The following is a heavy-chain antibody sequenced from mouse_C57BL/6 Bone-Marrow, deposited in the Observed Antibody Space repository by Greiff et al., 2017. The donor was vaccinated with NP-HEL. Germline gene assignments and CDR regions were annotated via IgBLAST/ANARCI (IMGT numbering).Heavy chain of an antibody. J-gene: IGHJ3*01. CDR1: GFTFSSYG. CDR2: ISSGGSYT. Sequence: EVMLVESGGDLVKPGGSLKLSCAASGFTFSSYGMSWVRQTPDKRLEWVATISSGGSYTYYPDSVKGRFTISRDNAKNTLYLQMSSLKSEDTAMYYCARHKGWLPAWFAYWGQGTLVTVSA. V-gene: IGHV5-6*01. D-gene: IGHD2-3*01. CDR3: ARHKGWLPAWFAY.